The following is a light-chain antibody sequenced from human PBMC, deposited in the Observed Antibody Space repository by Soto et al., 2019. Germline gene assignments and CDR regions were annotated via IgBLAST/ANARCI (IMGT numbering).Light chain of an antibody. CDR1: QSLSGGY. J-gene: IGKJ5*01. CDR3: QQNGSLPIT. V-gene: IGKV3-20*01. Sequence: EIVLTQSPGTLSLSPGERATLSCRASQSLSGGYLAWFQQEPGQTPRLLIYSASNRATGIPDRFSGSGSGTDFTLTISRLEPEDFVVYYCQQNGSLPITFGQGTRLEIK. CDR2: SAS.